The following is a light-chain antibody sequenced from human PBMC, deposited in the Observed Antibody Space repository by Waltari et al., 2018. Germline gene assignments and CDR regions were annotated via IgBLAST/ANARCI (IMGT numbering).Light chain of an antibody. J-gene: IGLJ1*01. CDR2: NNN. CDR1: RSTYGSNT. V-gene: IGLV1-44*01. CDR3: AAWDDSLYARL. Sequence: HSVLTPPPSASGTPGPPVTLACSGRRSTYGSNTVTWYHQPPGTAPQPLVYNNNQRPSGVPDRFSGSKSGTSASLAISGLQSEDEADYFCAAWDDSLYARLFGIGTKVTVL.